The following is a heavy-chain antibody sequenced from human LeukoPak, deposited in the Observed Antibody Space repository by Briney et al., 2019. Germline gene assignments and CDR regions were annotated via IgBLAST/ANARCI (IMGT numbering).Heavy chain of an antibody. Sequence: HPGGSLRLSGAASGFTFSSYWMSWVRQAPGKGLEWVANIKQDGSEKYYVDSVKGRFTISRDNAKNSLYLQMNSLRAEDTAVYYCARVLRFLEWLLFDYWGQGTLVTVSS. CDR1: GFTFSSYW. CDR3: ARVLRFLEWLLFDY. V-gene: IGHV3-7*01. CDR2: IKQDGSEK. D-gene: IGHD3-3*01. J-gene: IGHJ4*02.